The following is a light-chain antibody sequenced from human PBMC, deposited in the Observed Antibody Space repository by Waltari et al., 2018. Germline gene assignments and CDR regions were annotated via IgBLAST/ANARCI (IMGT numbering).Light chain of an antibody. CDR2: WAS. J-gene: IGKJ1*01. V-gene: IGKV4-1*01. CDR1: QSVLYNSNHKNY. CDR3: QQHYISRT. Sequence: DIVMTQSPNSLAVSLGERATINCKSSQSVLYNSNHKNYLAWYQRKPGQPPKLLIYWASTRESGVPDRFSGSGSGTDFTLSISSLHAEDVAVYYCQQHYISRTFGQGTRVEIK.